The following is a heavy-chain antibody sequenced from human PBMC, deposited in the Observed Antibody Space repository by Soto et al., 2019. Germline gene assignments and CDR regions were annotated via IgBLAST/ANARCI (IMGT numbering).Heavy chain of an antibody. CDR2: ITHSGST. Sequence: SETLSLTCAVYGGSFSGYYWTWIRQPPGKGLEWIGEITHSGSTNYNPSLKSRVTISVDTSKNQFSLNLNSVTAADTAVYYCARSSVRGWSYWGQGTLVTVSS. CDR1: GGSFSGYY. CDR3: ARSSVRGWSY. J-gene: IGHJ4*02. D-gene: IGHD3-10*02. V-gene: IGHV4-34*01.